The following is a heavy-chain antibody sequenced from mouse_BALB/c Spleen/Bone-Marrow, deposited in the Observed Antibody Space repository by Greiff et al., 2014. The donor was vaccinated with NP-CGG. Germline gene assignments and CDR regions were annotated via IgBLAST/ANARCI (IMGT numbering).Heavy chain of an antibody. CDR2: INPFNGGA. Sequence: EVQGVESGPELVKPGASVKMSCKASGYTFTSYVMHWVKQKPGQGLEWIGFINPFNGGAKYNEKFRGKATLTSDKSSSTAYMELSSLTSEDSAVYNCAGPAWFAYWGRGTLVTVSA. CDR3: AGPAWFAY. CDR1: GYTFTSYV. J-gene: IGHJ3*01. V-gene: IGHV1-14*01.